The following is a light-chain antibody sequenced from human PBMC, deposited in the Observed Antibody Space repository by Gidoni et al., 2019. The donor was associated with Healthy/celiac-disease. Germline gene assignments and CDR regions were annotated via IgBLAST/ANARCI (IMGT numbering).Light chain of an antibody. CDR2: DDS. CDR3: QVWDSSSDHHVV. J-gene: IGLJ2*01. CDR1: NIGSKS. V-gene: IGLV3-21*02. Sequence: SYVLTQPPSVSVAPGQTARITCGGNNIGSKSVHWYKQKPGQAPVLVVYDDSDLPSGIPERFSGSNSGNTATLTISRVEAGDEADYYCQVWDSSSDHHVVFGGGTKLTVL.